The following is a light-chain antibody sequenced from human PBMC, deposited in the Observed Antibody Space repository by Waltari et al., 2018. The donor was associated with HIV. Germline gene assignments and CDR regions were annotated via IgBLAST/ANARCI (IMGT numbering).Light chain of an antibody. V-gene: IGLV1-51*01. CDR3: GTWDSSLSAVV. CDR1: SPNIGNNF. J-gene: IGLJ3*02. Sequence: QSVLAQPHSISAPPGQVVSISCSGTSPNIGNNFMSWYRKCPGTAPKLVIYDNHKRPSVIPDRVSASKSGTSAALGITGLRTWDEADYYCGTWDSSLSAVVFGGGTRLTVL. CDR2: DNH.